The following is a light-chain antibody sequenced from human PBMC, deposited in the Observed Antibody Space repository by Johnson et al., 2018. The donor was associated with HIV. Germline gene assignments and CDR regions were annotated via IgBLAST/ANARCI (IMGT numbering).Light chain of an antibody. CDR3: GTWDKSLNTGAV. Sequence: HSVLTQPPSVSAAPGQKVTVYCSGSTPNIGKNYVFWYQQLPGTAPKLLIYENNKRPSGIPDRFSGSKSGTSATLAITGLHTGDEADYYCGTWDKSLNTGAVFGTGTKVTVL. CDR1: TPNIGKNY. V-gene: IGLV1-51*02. CDR2: ENN. J-gene: IGLJ1*01.